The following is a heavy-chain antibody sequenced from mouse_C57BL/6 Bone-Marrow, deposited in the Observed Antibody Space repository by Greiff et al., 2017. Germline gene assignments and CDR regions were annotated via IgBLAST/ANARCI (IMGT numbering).Heavy chain of an antibody. CDR3: ARGDDYPFDY. Sequence: QVQLQQSGAELARPGASVKLSCKASGYTFTSYGISWVKQRTGQGLEWIGEIYPRSGNTYYNDKFKGKATLTADKSSSTAYIELRSLTSEDSAVYFCARGDDYPFDYWGQGTTLTVSS. V-gene: IGHV1-81*01. J-gene: IGHJ2*01. CDR1: GYTFTSYG. CDR2: IYPRSGNT. D-gene: IGHD2-4*01.